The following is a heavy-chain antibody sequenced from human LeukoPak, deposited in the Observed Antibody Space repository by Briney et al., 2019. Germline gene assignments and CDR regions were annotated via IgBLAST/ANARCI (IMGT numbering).Heavy chain of an antibody. J-gene: IGHJ4*02. D-gene: IGHD3-22*01. V-gene: IGHV3-53*01. Sequence: GGSLRLSCAASGLTVSTNYMTWVRQAPGKGLEWVSIIHSDGSTYYADSVKGRFTISRDNYKNALYLQMNSLRGEDTAMYYCARDLDYFDSSGSHRRRNYFDYWGQGTLVTVSS. CDR1: GLTVSTNY. CDR3: ARDLDYFDSSGSHRRRNYFDY. CDR2: IHSDGST.